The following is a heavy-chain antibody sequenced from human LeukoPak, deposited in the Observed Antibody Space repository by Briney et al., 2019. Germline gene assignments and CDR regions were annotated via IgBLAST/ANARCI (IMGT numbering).Heavy chain of an antibody. J-gene: IGHJ4*02. CDR1: GFTFSTYG. Sequence: GRFLRLSCAASGFTFSTYGMHWVRQAPGKGLEWVAVIWFDGSNKYYANSVEGRFTISRDNSKNTMYLQMNSLRAEDTAVYYCGREKYNSGWFYFDYWGQGTLVTVSS. D-gene: IGHD6-19*01. V-gene: IGHV3-33*01. CDR2: IWFDGSNK. CDR3: GREKYNSGWFYFDY.